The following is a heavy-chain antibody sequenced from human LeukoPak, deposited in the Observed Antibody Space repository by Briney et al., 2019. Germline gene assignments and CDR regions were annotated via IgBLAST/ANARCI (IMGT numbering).Heavy chain of an antibody. V-gene: IGHV1-46*01. CDR2: INPSGGST. CDR1: GYTFTSYY. D-gene: IGHD3-9*01. Sequence: GASVKVSCKASGYTFTSYYMHWVRQAPGQGLEWMGIINPSGGSTSYAQKFQGRVTVTRDMSTSTVYMELSSLRSEDTAVYYCAREHYDILTGHRPFDYWGQGTLVTVSS. J-gene: IGHJ4*02. CDR3: AREHYDILTGHRPFDY.